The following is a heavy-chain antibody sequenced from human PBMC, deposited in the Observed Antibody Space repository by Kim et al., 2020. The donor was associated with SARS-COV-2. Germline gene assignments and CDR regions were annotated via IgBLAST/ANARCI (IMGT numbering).Heavy chain of an antibody. D-gene: IGHD3-3*01. J-gene: IGHJ4*02. CDR3: AKGAEGPFWSGFYWSH. V-gene: IGHV3-30*18. CDR1: GFTFSSYD. CDR2: ISYDGNNK. Sequence: GGSLRLSCAASGFTFSSYDMHWVRQAPGKGLEWVAVISYDGNNKYYADSVKGRFTISRDNSKNTLSLQMNSLRAEDTAMYYCAKGAEGPFWSGFYWSHWGQGTLVTVSS.